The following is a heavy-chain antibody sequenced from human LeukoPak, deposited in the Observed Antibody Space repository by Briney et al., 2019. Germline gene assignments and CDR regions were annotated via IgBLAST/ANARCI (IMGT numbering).Heavy chain of an antibody. V-gene: IGHV1-18*01. D-gene: IGHD2-15*01. Sequence: ASVKVSCKASGYTFTSYGISWVRQAPGQGLEWMGWISAYNGNTNYAQKLQGRVTMTTDTSTSTAYMELRSLRSDDTAVYYCARRGSPISSGGSCYSSYYYYYYMDVWGKGTTVTVSS. CDR2: ISAYNGNT. CDR3: ARRGSPISSGGSCYSSYYYYYYMDV. CDR1: GYTFTSYG. J-gene: IGHJ6*03.